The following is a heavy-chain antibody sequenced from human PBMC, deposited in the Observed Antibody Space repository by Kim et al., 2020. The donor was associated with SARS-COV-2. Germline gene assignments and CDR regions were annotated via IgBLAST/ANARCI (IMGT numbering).Heavy chain of an antibody. CDR2: ISSNGGST. CDR1: GFTFSSYA. Sequence: GGSLRLSCSASGFTFSSYAMHWVRQAPGKGLEYVSAISSNGGSTYYADSVKGRFTISRDNTKNTLYLQMSSLRAEDTAVYYCVKDGWPVTTFDSDGNFDYWGQGTLVTVSS. V-gene: IGHV3-64D*09. D-gene: IGHD1-1*01. CDR3: VKDGWPVTTFDSDGNFDY. J-gene: IGHJ4*02.